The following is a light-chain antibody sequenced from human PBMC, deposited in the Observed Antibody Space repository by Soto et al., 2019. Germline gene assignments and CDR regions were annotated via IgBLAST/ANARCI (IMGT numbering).Light chain of an antibody. Sequence: DIVLTQSPGTLSLSPGERATLSCRASQSVSSSYLAWYQQKPGQAPSLLIYGASSMATGIPDRFSGSGSGTDITLTISRLEPEDFAVYYCKQYGSSPQVTFGPGTKVDIK. CDR1: QSVSSSY. CDR3: KQYGSSPQVT. CDR2: GAS. J-gene: IGKJ3*01. V-gene: IGKV3-20*01.